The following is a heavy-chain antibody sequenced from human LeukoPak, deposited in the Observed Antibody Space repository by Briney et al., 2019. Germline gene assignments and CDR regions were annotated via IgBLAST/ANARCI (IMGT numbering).Heavy chain of an antibody. CDR3: ARESPTPGRMGSYYDILTGYYYQYGMDV. D-gene: IGHD3-9*01. CDR1: GYTFTGYY. Sequence: ASVKVSCKASGYTFTGYYMHWVRQAPGQGLEWMGWINPNSGGTNYAQKFQGRVTMTRDTSISTAYMELSRLRSDDTAVYYCARESPTPGRMGSYYDILTGYYYQYGMDVWGQGTTVTVSS. CDR2: INPNSGGT. J-gene: IGHJ6*02. V-gene: IGHV1-2*02.